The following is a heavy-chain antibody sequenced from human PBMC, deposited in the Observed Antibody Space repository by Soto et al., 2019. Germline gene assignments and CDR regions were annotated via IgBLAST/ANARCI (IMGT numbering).Heavy chain of an antibody. V-gene: IGHV3-48*01. Sequence: PGGSLRLSCAASGFTFSSYSMNWVRQAPGKGLEWVSYISSSSSTIHYADSVKGRFTISRDNAKNSLYLQMNSLRAEDTAVYYCARDRTVWYLDLWGSGTLVTVYS. J-gene: IGHJ2*01. CDR1: GFTFSSYS. CDR3: ARDRTVWYLDL. CDR2: ISSSSSTI. D-gene: IGHD4-4*01.